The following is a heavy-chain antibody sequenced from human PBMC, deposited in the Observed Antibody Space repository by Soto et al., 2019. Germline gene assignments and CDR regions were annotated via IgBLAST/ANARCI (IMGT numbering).Heavy chain of an antibody. CDR3: AKSAYYYDSSGYLETYYFDY. V-gene: IGHV3-30*18. CDR2: ISYDGSNK. Sequence: GGSLRLSCAASGLTFSSYGMHWVRQAPGKGLEWVAVISYDGSNKYYADSVKGRFTISRDNSKNTLYLQMNSLRAEDTAVYYCAKSAYYYDSSGYLETYYFDYWGQGTLVTVSS. CDR1: GLTFSSYG. J-gene: IGHJ4*02. D-gene: IGHD3-22*01.